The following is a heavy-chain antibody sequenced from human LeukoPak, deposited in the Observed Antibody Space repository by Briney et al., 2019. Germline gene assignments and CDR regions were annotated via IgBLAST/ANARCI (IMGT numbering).Heavy chain of an antibody. V-gene: IGHV5-51*01. CDR2: IYPDESNI. J-gene: IGHJ4*02. Sequence: GESLKISCKGSGYSFATCWIAWVRQMPGKGLEWMGIIYPDESNIRYSPSFQGQVTISADKSISTAYLQWSSLKASDTATYYCARPPSRGYSSSFEYWGQGTLVTVSS. CDR3: ARPPSRGYSSSFEY. CDR1: GYSFATCW. D-gene: IGHD2-2*03.